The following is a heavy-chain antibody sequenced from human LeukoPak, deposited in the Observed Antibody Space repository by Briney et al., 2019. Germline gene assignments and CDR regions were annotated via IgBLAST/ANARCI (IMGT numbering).Heavy chain of an antibody. CDR1: GFTFSNYW. V-gene: IGHV3-74*01. J-gene: IGHJ6*02. CDR2: IKSDGSRT. Sequence: GGSLRLSCAASGFTFSNYWMHWVRQAPGKGLVWVSRIKSDGSRTDYADSVKGRFTISRDNSKNTLYLQMNSLRAEDTAVYYCARDMGWGSGSYLIYYYYGMDVWGQGTTVTVSS. D-gene: IGHD3-10*01. CDR3: ARDMGWGSGSYLIYYYYGMDV.